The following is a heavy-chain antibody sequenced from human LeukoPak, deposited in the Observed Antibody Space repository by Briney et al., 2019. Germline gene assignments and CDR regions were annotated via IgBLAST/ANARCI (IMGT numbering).Heavy chain of an antibody. V-gene: IGHV1-69*06. CDR1: GGTFSSYA. J-gene: IGHJ4*02. CDR2: IIPIFGTA. Sequence: SVKVSCKASGGTFSSYAINWVRQAPGQGLEWMGGIIPIFGTANYAQKFQGRVTITADKSTSTAYMELSSLRSEDTAVYYCAREAAVAGTEYWGQGTLVTVSS. CDR3: AREAAVAGTEY. D-gene: IGHD6-19*01.